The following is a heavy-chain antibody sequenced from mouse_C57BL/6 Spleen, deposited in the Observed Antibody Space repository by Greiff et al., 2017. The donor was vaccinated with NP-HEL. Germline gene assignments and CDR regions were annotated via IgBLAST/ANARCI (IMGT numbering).Heavy chain of an antibody. CDR3: ARDASYYYGSSYPFFDY. V-gene: IGHV5-16*01. CDR1: GFTFSDYY. D-gene: IGHD1-1*01. J-gene: IGHJ2*01. Sequence: EVKLVESEGGLVQPGSSMKLSCTASGFTFSDYYMAWVRQVPEKGLEWVANINYDGSSTYYLDSLKSRFIISRDNAKNILYLQMSSLKSEDTATYYCARDASYYYGSSYPFFDYWGQGTTLTVSS. CDR2: INYDGSST.